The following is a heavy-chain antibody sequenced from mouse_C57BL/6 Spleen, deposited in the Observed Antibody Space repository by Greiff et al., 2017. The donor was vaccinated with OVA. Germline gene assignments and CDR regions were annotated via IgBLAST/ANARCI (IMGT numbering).Heavy chain of an antibody. Sequence: VMLVESGPGLVAPSQSLSITCTVSGFSLTSYGVHWVRQPPGKGLEWLVVIWSDGSTTYNSALKSRLSISKDNSKSQVFLKMNSLQTDDTAMYYCARHEGQLRLRGYAMDYWGQGTSVTVSS. D-gene: IGHD3-2*02. CDR1: GFSLTSYG. CDR2: IWSDGST. V-gene: IGHV2-6-1*01. J-gene: IGHJ4*01. CDR3: ARHEGQLRLRGYAMDY.